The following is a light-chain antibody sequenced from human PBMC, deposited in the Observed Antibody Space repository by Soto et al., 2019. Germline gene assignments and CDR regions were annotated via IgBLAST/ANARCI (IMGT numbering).Light chain of an antibody. J-gene: IGKJ1*01. CDR3: MQCTHWPWT. Sequence: DVVMTQSPLSLPVTLGQPASISCRSSQSLVYRDGNTYLNWFQQRPGQSPRRLIYKVSNRDSGVPDRFSGSGSGTDFTLKISSVEAEDVGVYYCMQCTHWPWTFGQGTKVEIK. CDR1: QSLVYRDGNTY. V-gene: IGKV2-30*01. CDR2: KVS.